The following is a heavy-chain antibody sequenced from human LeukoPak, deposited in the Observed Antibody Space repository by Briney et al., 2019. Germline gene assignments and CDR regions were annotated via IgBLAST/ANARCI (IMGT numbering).Heavy chain of an antibody. CDR3: ARAPWAYRNLDP. J-gene: IGHJ5*02. CDR2: INHSGST. CDR1: GGSFSGYY. D-gene: IGHD4-11*01. Sequence: SETLSLTCAVYGGSFSGYYWSWIRQPPGKGLEWIGEINHSGSTNYNPSLKSRVTISVDTSKNQFSLKLSSVTAADTAVYYCARAPWAYRNLDPWGQGTLVTVSS. V-gene: IGHV4-34*01.